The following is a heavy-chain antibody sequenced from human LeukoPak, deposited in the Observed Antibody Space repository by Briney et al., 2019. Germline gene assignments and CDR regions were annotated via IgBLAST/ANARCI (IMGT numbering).Heavy chain of an antibody. Sequence: ASVKVSCKASGYTFTSYDINWVRQATGQGLEWMGWMNPNSGDTGYAQKFQGRVTMTRNTSISTAYMELSSLRSEDTAVYYCARGLGGAVAGTWGYYYYYGMDVWGQGTTVTVSS. CDR2: MNPNSGDT. V-gene: IGHV1-8*01. CDR1: GYTFTSYD. CDR3: ARGLGGAVAGTWGYYYYYGMDV. J-gene: IGHJ6*02. D-gene: IGHD6-19*01.